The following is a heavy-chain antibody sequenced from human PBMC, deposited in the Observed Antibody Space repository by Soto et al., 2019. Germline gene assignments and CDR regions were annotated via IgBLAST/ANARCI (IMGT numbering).Heavy chain of an antibody. CDR3: AREELTYYYDSSGYGY. V-gene: IGHV3-48*02. D-gene: IGHD3-22*01. CDR2: ISSSSTI. Sequence: GGSLRLSCAASGFTFSSYSMNWVRQAPGKGLEWVSYISSSSTIYYADSVKGRFTISRDNAKNSLYLQMNSLRDEDTAVYYCAREELTYYYDSSGYGYWGQGTLVTVSS. J-gene: IGHJ4*02. CDR1: GFTFSSYS.